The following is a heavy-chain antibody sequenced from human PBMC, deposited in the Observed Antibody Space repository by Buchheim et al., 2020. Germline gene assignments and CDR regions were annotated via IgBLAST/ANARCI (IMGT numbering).Heavy chain of an antibody. Sequence: QVQLQESGPGLAKPSGTLSLTCAVSGVSISSTSYWSWVRQPPGKGLEWIGEIHHTGSTNYNPSLQSRVTISIDKSKNHYSRKVTSVTAADTAVYYCARPFRSGYWPFDSWGQGTL. J-gene: IGHJ4*02. D-gene: IGHD3-3*01. CDR2: IHHTGST. V-gene: IGHV4-4*02. CDR3: ARPFRSGYWPFDS. CDR1: GVSISSTSY.